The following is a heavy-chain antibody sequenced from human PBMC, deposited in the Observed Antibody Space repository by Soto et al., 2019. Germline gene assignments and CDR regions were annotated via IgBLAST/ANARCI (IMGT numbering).Heavy chain of an antibody. J-gene: IGHJ6*02. Sequence: SETLSRTCAVYGGSFSGYYWSWIRQPPGKGLEWIGEINHSGSTNYNPSLKSRVTISVDTSKNQFSLKLSSVTAADTAVYYCARASSQYDFWSGYYRLDYYGMDVWGQGTTVTVSS. D-gene: IGHD3-3*01. V-gene: IGHV4-34*01. CDR1: GGSFSGYY. CDR2: INHSGST. CDR3: ARASSQYDFWSGYYRLDYYGMDV.